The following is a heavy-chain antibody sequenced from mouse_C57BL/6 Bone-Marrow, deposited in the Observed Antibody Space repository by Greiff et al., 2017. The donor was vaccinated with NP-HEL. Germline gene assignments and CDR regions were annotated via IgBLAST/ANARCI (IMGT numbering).Heavy chain of an antibody. CDR3: AVYGSSYVRFAY. J-gene: IGHJ3*01. V-gene: IGHV1-50*01. CDR1: GYTFTSYW. CDR2: IDPSDSYT. D-gene: IGHD1-1*01. Sequence: QVHVKQSGAELVKPGASVKLSCKASGYTFTSYWMQWVKQRPGQGLEWIGEIDPSDSYTNYNQKFKGKATLTVDTSSSTAYMQLSSLTSEDSAVYYCAVYGSSYVRFAYWGQGTLVTVSA.